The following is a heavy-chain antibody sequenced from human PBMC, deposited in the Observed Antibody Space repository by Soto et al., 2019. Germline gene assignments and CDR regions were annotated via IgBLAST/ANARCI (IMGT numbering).Heavy chain of an antibody. D-gene: IGHD1-1*01. V-gene: IGHV1-18*01. CDR3: ERGNHFDY. J-gene: IGHJ4*02. Sequence: QVQLVQSGAEVKKPGASGKVSCKASGYTFTRYGISWVRGAHGQGLEWMGWISAYNGNTNYAQKIQGRDTMTTDTSTSTAHMELRRLRSDVPAVYNCERGNHFDYWGQGPLVSVSS. CDR2: ISAYNGNT. CDR1: GYTFTRYG.